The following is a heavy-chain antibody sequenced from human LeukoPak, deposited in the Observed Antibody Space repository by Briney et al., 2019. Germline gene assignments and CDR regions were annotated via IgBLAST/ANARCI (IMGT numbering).Heavy chain of an antibody. V-gene: IGHV1-69*04. D-gene: IGHD4-11*01. CDR1: GGTFSSYA. Sequence: GASVKVSCKASGGTFSSYAISWVRQAPGQGLEWMGRIIPILGIANYAQKFQGRVTITADKSTSTAYMELSSLRSEDTAVYYCARGAPTEGRLPDYWGQGTLVTVSS. J-gene: IGHJ4*02. CDR3: ARGAPTEGRLPDY. CDR2: IIPILGIA.